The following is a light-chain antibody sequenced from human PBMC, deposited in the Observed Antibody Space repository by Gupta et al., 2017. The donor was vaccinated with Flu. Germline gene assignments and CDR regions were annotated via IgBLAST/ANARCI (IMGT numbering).Light chain of an antibody. J-gene: IGLJ1*01. CDR2: GNN. CDR1: SSNIGSNT. CDR3: AAWDDSLAGL. Sequence: QSVLTQPPSASGTPGQRLTISCSGSSSNIGSNTVNWYQQLPGTSPKLLIYGNNQRPSGVPDRFSGSKSGTSASLAISGLQSEDEADYYCAAWDDSLAGLFGTGTKVTVL. V-gene: IGLV1-44*01.